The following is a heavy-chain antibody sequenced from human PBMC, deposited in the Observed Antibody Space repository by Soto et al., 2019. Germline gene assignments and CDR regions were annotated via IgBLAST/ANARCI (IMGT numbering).Heavy chain of an antibody. CDR2: ISAYNGNT. D-gene: IGHD3-22*01. Sequence: ASVKVSCKASGYTFTSYGISWVRQAPGQGLEWMGWISAYNGNTNYAQKLQGRVTMTTDTSTSTAYMELRSLRSDDTAVYYCARDHYYYDSSGPDVFETWGKGTMVTV. V-gene: IGHV1-18*01. CDR1: GYTFTSYG. CDR3: ARDHYYYDSSGPDVFET. J-gene: IGHJ3*02.